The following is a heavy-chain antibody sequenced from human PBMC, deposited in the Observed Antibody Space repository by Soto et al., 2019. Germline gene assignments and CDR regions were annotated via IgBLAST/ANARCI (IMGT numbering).Heavy chain of an antibody. Sequence: SETLSLTCTVSGASISSRDSYWGWIRQPPGKGLEWIGSFHYSGSTYYNPSLKSRVTISVDTSKNQLSLRVTSVTAADTAVYYFVRAFARTHFDSRGQGTLVT. D-gene: IGHD2-2*01. CDR2: FHYSGST. CDR1: GASISSRDSY. V-gene: IGHV4-39*01. CDR3: VRAFARTHFDS. J-gene: IGHJ4*02.